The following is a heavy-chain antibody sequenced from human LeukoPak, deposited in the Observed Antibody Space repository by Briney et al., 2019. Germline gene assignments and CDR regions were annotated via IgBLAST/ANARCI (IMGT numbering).Heavy chain of an antibody. CDR2: IYYIGST. CDR1: GGSISSSSYY. CDR3: ARRLWIRYDSSGYYPEFDY. V-gene: IGHV4-39*01. Sequence: PSETLPLTCTVSGGSISSSSYYWGWIRQPPGKGLEWIGSIYYIGSTYYNPSLKSRVTISVDTSKNQFSLKLSSVTAADTAVYYCARRLWIRYDSSGYYPEFDYWGQGTLVTVSS. J-gene: IGHJ4*02. D-gene: IGHD3-22*01.